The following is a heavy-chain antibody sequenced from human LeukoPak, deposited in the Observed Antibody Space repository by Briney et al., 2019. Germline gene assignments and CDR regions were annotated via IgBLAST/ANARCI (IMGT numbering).Heavy chain of an antibody. D-gene: IGHD5-18*01. CDR1: GGSISSYY. CDR2: IYYSGST. CDR3: AREGVDTAMGSFDY. Sequence: SETLSLTCTVSGGSISSYYWSWIRQPPGKGLEWIGYIYYSGSTNYNPSLKSRVTISVDTSKSQFSLKLSSVTAADTAVYYCAREGVDTAMGSFDYWGQGTLVTVSS. V-gene: IGHV4-59*01. J-gene: IGHJ4*02.